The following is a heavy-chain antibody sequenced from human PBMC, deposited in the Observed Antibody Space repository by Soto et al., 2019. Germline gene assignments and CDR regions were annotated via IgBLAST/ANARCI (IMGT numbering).Heavy chain of an antibody. D-gene: IGHD4-17*01. CDR2: IYYTGST. Sequence: SETLSLTCTVSGGSISDYYWSWIRQPPGKGLEWVGYIYYTGSTTYNPSLKSRLTLSVDTSKNQFSLKLRSVSAADTAVYYCARDHRAPDYGGTRWGQGTLVTVSS. CDR3: ARDHRAPDYGGTR. V-gene: IGHV4-59*12. J-gene: IGHJ4*02. CDR1: GGSISDYY.